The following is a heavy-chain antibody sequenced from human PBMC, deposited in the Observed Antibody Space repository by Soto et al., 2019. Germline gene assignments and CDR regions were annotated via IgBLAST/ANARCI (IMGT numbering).Heavy chain of an antibody. CDR3: ARGVNGYYYVDY. CDR2: INRDGDRT. V-gene: IGHV3-74*01. Sequence: EVQLVESGGTLVQPGGSLRLSCAASGFTSSSYWMHWVRQAPGKGLVWVSRINRDGDRTDYADSVKGRFAVSRDNAKNTVPLQMNSLRAEDTAVYYCARGVNGYYYVDYWGQGTLVTVSS. CDR1: GFTSSSYW. J-gene: IGHJ4*02. D-gene: IGHD2-8*01.